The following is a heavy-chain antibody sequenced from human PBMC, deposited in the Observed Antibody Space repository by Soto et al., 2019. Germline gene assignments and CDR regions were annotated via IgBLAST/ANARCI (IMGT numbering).Heavy chain of an antibody. D-gene: IGHD5-12*01. J-gene: IGHJ4*02. CDR3: ARGQVDIVATITFAFAY. Sequence: SETLSLTCAVYGGSFSGYYWSWIRQPPGKGLEWIGEINHSGSTNYNPSLKSRVTISVDTSKNQFSPKLSSVTAADTAVYYCARGQVDIVATITFAFAYWGQGTLVTVSS. CDR2: INHSGST. CDR1: GGSFSGYY. V-gene: IGHV4-34*01.